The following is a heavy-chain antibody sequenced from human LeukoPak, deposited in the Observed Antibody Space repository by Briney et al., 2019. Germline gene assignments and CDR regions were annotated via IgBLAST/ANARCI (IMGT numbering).Heavy chain of an antibody. CDR1: GYTFTSYA. Sequence: ASVKVSCKASGYTFTSYAMYWVRQAPGQGLEWMGWINTNTGNPTYAQGFTGRFVFSLDTSVSTAYLQISSLKAEDTAVYYCAREGWLRLWEYNWFDPWGQGTLVTVSS. D-gene: IGHD5-12*01. CDR3: AREGWLRLWEYNWFDP. V-gene: IGHV7-4-1*02. J-gene: IGHJ5*02. CDR2: INTNTGNP.